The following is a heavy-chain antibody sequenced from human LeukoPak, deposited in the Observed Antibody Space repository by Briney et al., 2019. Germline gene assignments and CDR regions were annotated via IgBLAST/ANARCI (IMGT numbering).Heavy chain of an antibody. CDR2: ISYDGSNK. CDR3: ARVGDSQATDY. J-gene: IGHJ4*02. CDR1: GFTFSSYG. Sequence: GGSLRLSCAASGFTFSSYGMHWVRQAPGKGLEWVAVISYDGSNKYYADSVKGRFTISRDNAKNSLYLQMNSLRAEDTAVYYCARVGDSQATDYWGQGTLVTVSS. D-gene: IGHD3-10*01. V-gene: IGHV3-30*03.